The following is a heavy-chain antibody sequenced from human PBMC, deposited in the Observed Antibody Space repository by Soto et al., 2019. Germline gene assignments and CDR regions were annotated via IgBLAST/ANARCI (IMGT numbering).Heavy chain of an antibody. D-gene: IGHD3-3*01. CDR1: GFNFSNYA. CDR3: AKGRAITVFGVITPVDS. CDR2: ISGNSGTI. Sequence: GGSLRLSCEGSGFNFSNYALNWVRQAPGKRLEWVSVISGNSGTIYYAASVKGRFTISRDNSKKTLYLQMNSLRADDTAVYYCAKGRAITVFGVITPVDSWGQGTLVTVSS. V-gene: IGHV3-23*01. J-gene: IGHJ4*02.